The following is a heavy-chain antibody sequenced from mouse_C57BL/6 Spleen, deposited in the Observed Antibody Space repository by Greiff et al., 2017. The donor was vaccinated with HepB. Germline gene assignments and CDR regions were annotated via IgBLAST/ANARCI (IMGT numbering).Heavy chain of an antibody. D-gene: IGHD1-1*01. CDR1: GFTFSDYG. Sequence: EVKLVESGGGLVKPGGSLKLSCAASGFTFSDYGMHWVRQAPEKGLEWVAYISSGSSTIYYADTVKGRFTISRDNAKNTLFLQMTSLRSEDTALYYCAIITTAYWGQGTTLTVSS. CDR3: AIITTAY. J-gene: IGHJ2*01. V-gene: IGHV5-17*01. CDR2: ISSGSSTI.